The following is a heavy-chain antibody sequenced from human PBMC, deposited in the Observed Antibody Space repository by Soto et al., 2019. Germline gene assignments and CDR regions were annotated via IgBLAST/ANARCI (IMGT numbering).Heavy chain of an antibody. CDR3: VRDLRESVSDDHVDIA. J-gene: IGHJ5*02. CDR1: GFNFSDYY. Sequence: QVQLVESGGGLVKPGGALTLSCAASGFNFSDYYMSWIRQAPGKGLEWISYISSSGSYRTSVASVKGRFTISRDNAKNSLFLEMHGLTVEDTAVYYCVRDLRESVSDDHVDIAWGQGTLVTVSS. CDR2: ISSSGSYR. V-gene: IGHV3-11*06.